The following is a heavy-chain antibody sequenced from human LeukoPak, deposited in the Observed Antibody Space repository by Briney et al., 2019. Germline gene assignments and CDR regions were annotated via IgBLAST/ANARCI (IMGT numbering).Heavy chain of an antibody. CDR1: GFTFSSDA. CDR3: AKDLRGGGYYMDV. CDR2: ISGSGDST. J-gene: IGHJ6*03. Sequence: GGSLRLSCAASGFTFSSDAMSWVRQAPGKGLEWVSAISGSGDSTYYADSVKGRFTISRDNSKNTLYLQMNSLRAEDTAVYYCAKDLRGGGYYMDVWGKGTTVTVSS. V-gene: IGHV3-23*01. D-gene: IGHD2-15*01.